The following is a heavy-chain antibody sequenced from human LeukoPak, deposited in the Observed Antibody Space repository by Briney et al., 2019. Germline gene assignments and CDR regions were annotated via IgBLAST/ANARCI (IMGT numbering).Heavy chain of an antibody. CDR1: GASLTIYY. V-gene: IGHV4-4*07. CDR3: ATGDHSFDN. D-gene: IGHD3-16*01. CDR2: YASGTT. Sequence: SETLSLTCSVSGASLTIYYWNWLRQPAGRGLEWIGRYASGTTTHNPSLKSQFSMSIDTSKNQISLKLTSVTAADTAVYYCATGDHSFDNWGQGTLVTVTP. J-gene: IGHJ4*02.